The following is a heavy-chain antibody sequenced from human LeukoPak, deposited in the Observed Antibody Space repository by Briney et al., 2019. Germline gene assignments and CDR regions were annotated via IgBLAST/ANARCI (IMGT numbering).Heavy chain of an antibody. CDR3: ARDLAVAGTRTFDY. CDR1: GFTFSSYA. D-gene: IGHD6-19*01. CDR2: ISGSGGST. V-gene: IGHV3-23*01. Sequence: PGGSLRLSCAASGFTFSSYAMSWVRQAPGKGLEWVSAISGSGGSTYYADSVKGRFIISRDNSKNTLYLQMNSLRAEDTAVYYCARDLAVAGTRTFDYWGQGTLVTVSS. J-gene: IGHJ4*02.